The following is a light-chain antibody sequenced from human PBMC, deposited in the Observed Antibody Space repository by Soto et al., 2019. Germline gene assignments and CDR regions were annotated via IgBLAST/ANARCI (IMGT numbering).Light chain of an antibody. CDR1: NIGSKI. V-gene: IGLV3-21*02. CDR3: LSPDISGTSWV. J-gene: IGLJ3*02. Sequence: SYELTQPPSVSVAPGQTARITCGGNNIGSKIVHWYQQKPGQAPVVVVYDDRDRPSGIPERFSGSNSGTTVTLTISGVQAEDEADYYCLSPDISGTSWVFGGGTKLTVL. CDR2: DDR.